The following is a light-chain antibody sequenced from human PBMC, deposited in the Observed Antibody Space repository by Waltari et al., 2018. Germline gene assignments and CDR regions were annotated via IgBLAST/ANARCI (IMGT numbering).Light chain of an antibody. CDR3: SSYSTTSAVV. Sequence: QSALTPPASVSGSPGQSISVSCKGTSSAVGGYKYVSWYQHHPGKAPKLLIYDVAKRPSGVSDRFSGSKTGNTASLTISGLRAEDEAFYYCSSYSTTSAVVFGGGTKMTVL. CDR1: SSAVGGYKY. V-gene: IGLV2-14*03. CDR2: DVA. J-gene: IGLJ2*01.